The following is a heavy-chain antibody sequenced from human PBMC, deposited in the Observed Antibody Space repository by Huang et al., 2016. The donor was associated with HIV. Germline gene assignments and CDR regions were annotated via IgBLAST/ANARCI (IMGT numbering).Heavy chain of an antibody. CDR1: GGSFSGYY. Sequence: QVQLQQWGAGLLRPSETLSLTCAVYGGSFSGYYGTWIRQPPGKGLEWIGESNHRERTNDNPSLKSRVTISVDTSRNQFSLTLTSVTAADTAVYYCARGQGGYYYYYMDVWGKGTTVTVSS. V-gene: IGHV4-34*01. CDR3: ARGQGGYYYYYMDV. CDR2: SNHRERT. J-gene: IGHJ6*03.